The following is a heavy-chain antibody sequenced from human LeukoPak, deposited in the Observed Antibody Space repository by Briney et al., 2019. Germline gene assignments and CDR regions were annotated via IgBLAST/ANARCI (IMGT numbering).Heavy chain of an antibody. V-gene: IGHV3-7*01. Sequence: PGGSLRLSCAASGITFSRFWMSWVRQAPGKGLQWVANINQDGSEKHYVDSVKGRFTISRDNSKNTLYLQMNSLRAEDTAVYYCAKDSFYSSSWYYYYYGMDVWGQGTTVTVSS. D-gene: IGHD6-13*01. CDR3: AKDSFYSSSWYYYYYGMDV. CDR2: INQDGSEK. CDR1: GITFSRFW. J-gene: IGHJ6*02.